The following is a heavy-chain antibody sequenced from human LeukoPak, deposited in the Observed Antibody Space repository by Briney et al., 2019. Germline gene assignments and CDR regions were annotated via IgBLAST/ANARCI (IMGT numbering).Heavy chain of an antibody. V-gene: IGHV1-69*04. CDR1: GGTFSSYA. J-gene: IGHJ4*02. CDR2: IIPILGIA. CDR3: ARDIIAVAGVFDY. Sequence: ASVKVSRKASGGTFSSYAISWVRQAPGQGLEWMGRIIPILGIANYAQKFQGRVTITADKSTGTAYMELSSLRSEDTAVYYCARDIIAVAGVFDYWGQGTLVTVSS. D-gene: IGHD6-19*01.